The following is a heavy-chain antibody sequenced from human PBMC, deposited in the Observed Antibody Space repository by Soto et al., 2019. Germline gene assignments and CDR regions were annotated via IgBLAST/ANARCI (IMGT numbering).Heavy chain of an antibody. CDR2: IKQDGSEK. CDR1: GFTCSSYG. Sequence: GGSLRLSCAASGFTCSSYGMSWVRQAPGKGLEWVANIKQDGSEKYYVDSVKGRFTISRDNAKNSLYLQMNSLRAEDTAVYYCARDLVLVAVDAFDIWGQGTMVTVSS. J-gene: IGHJ3*02. D-gene: IGHD2-8*02. V-gene: IGHV3-7*01. CDR3: ARDLVLVAVDAFDI.